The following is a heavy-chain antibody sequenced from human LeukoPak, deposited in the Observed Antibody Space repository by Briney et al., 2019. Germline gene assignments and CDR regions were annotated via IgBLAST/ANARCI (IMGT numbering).Heavy chain of an antibody. Sequence: PSETLSLTCTVSGGSISSGGYYWSGIRQPPGKGLEWIGYIYYRGGTYYNPSLKSRVTISLDTSKNQFSLILSSVPAADTAVYYCARGPGGYGGNPPLDYWGQGTLVTVSS. J-gene: IGHJ4*02. CDR2: IYYRGGT. D-gene: IGHD4-23*01. V-gene: IGHV4-31*03. CDR3: ARGPGGYGGNPPLDY. CDR1: GGSISSGGYY.